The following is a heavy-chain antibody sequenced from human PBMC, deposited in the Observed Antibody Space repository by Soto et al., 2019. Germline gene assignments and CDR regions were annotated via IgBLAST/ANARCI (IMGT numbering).Heavy chain of an antibody. V-gene: IGHV1-69*06. CDR3: ASYMTTVTTWRTLNYYYGMDV. D-gene: IGHD4-4*01. Sequence: SVKVSCKASGGTFSSYAISWVRQAPGQGLEWMGGIIPIFGTANYAQKFQGRVTITADKSTSTAYMELSSLRSEDTAAYYCASYMTTVTTWRTLNYYYGMDVWGQGTTVTVSS. CDR1: GGTFSSYA. J-gene: IGHJ6*02. CDR2: IIPIFGTA.